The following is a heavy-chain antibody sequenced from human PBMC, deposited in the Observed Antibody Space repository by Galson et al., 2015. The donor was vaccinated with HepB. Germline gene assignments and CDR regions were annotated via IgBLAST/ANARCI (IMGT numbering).Heavy chain of an antibody. CDR1: GFTFSSYA. V-gene: IGHV3-30-3*01. CDR2: ISYDGSNK. CDR3: ARDEAAAGTIGLNPSPLYY. J-gene: IGHJ4*02. D-gene: IGHD6-13*01. Sequence: SLRLSCAASGFTFSSYAMHWVRQAPGKGLEWVAVISYDGSNKYYADSVKGRFTISRDNSKNTLYLQMNSLRAEDTAVYYCARDEAAAGTIGLNPSPLYYWGQGTLVTVSS.